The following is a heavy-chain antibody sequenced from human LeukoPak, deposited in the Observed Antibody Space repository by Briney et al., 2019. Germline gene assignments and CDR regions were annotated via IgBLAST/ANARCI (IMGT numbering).Heavy chain of an antibody. D-gene: IGHD2/OR15-2a*01. V-gene: IGHV3-49*04. Sequence: GGSLRLSCTASGFTFGDYAMSWVRQAPGKGLEWVGFIRSKAYGGTTEYAASAKGRFTISRDDSKSIAYLQMNSLKTEDTAVYYCTREGNRPYWGQGTLVTVSS. CDR1: GFTFGDYA. CDR2: IRSKAYGGTT. CDR3: TREGNRPY. J-gene: IGHJ4*02.